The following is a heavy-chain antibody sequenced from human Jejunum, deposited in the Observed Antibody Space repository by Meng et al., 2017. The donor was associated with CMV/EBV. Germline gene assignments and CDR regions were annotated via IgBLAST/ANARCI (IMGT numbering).Heavy chain of an antibody. J-gene: IGHJ6*02. V-gene: IGHV3-48*04. CDR2: ISSRSNTI. CDR3: ARGGRGNYYYYYGMDV. CDR1: TLSDYS. Sequence: TLSDYSMNWVRPAPGKGLEWVAYISSRSNTIYYADSVKGRFTIARDNAKNSLYLQMNSLRAEDTAVYYCARGGRGNYYYYYGMDVWGQGTTVTVSS. D-gene: IGHD3-16*01.